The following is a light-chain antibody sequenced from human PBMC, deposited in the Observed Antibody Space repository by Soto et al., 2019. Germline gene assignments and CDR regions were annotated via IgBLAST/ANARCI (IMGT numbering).Light chain of an antibody. CDR1: QSVNSNY. CDR3: QQYGSSYT. Sequence: EIVLTQSPGTPSLSPGERATLSCRASQSVNSNYLAWYQQKAGQAPRLLIYGASSRATGIPDRFSGSGSGTDFTLTISRLEPEDFAVYFCQQYGSSYTFGQGTKLEIK. V-gene: IGKV3-20*01. CDR2: GAS. J-gene: IGKJ2*01.